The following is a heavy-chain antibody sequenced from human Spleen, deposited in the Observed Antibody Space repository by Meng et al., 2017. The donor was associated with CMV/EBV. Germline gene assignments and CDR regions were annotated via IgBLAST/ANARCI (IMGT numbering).Heavy chain of an antibody. J-gene: IGHJ3*02. CDR3: ASGYCSSTSCSYDAFDI. V-gene: IGHV3-9*01. D-gene: IGHD2-2*01. CDR1: GFTFDDYA. CDR2: ISWNSGSI. Sequence: SLKISCAASGFTFDDYAMHWVRQAPGKGLEWVSGISWNSGSIGYADSVKGRFTISRDNAKNSLYLQMNSLRAEDTAVYYCASGYCSSTSCSYDAFDIWGQGTMVTVSS.